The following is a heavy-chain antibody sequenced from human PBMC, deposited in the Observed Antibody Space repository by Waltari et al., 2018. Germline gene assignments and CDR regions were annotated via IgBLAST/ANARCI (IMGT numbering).Heavy chain of an antibody. J-gene: IGHJ4*02. Sequence: QVQLQQWGAGLLKPSETLSLTCAVYGGSFSGYYWSWIRQPPGKGLEWIGEINHSGSTNYNPSLKSRVTISVDTSKNQFSLKLSSVTAADTAVYYCARGPTSYDSSGYYYPDYWGQGTLVTVSS. V-gene: IGHV4-34*01. CDR1: GGSFSGYY. CDR2: INHSGST. D-gene: IGHD3-22*01. CDR3: ARGPTSYDSSGYYYPDY.